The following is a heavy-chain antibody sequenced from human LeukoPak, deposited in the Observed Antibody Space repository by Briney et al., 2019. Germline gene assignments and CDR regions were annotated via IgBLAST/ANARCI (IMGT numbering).Heavy chain of an antibody. CDR2: IRPGDTYT. D-gene: IGHD2-2*02. Sequence: ASVKVSCKPSGYTFTSYFVHWVRQAPGQGLEWMGVIRPGDTYTSYPQKFQGRVTMTRDTSARTVYMELSSLRSEDTGVYYCARDSHTYAYDFWGQGTLVTVSS. J-gene: IGHJ4*02. CDR1: GYTFTSYF. V-gene: IGHV1-46*01. CDR3: ARDSHTYAYDF.